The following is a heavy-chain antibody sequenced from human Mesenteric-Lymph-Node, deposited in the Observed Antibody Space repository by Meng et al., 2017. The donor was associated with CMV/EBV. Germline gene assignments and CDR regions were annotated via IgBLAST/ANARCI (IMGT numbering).Heavy chain of an antibody. J-gene: IGHJ5*02. CDR1: GFPFSNHG. CDR2: IRYDGSNK. Sequence: GGSLRLSCAASGFPFSNHGMYWVRQAPGKGLEWVAFIRYDGSNKYYVDSVKGRFTISRDNSKNTLYLQMNSLRAEDAAVYYCAKDLGGYCSSSNCYAGGIDPWGQGTLVTVSS. CDR3: AKDLGGYCSSSNCYAGGIDP. D-gene: IGHD2-2*01. V-gene: IGHV3-30*02.